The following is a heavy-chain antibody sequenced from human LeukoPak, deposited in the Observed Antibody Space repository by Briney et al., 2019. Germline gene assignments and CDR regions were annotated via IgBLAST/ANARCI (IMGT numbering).Heavy chain of an antibody. D-gene: IGHD3-22*01. CDR2: INTVASYI. CDR3: ARLRRNSDKSGFYYYYDY. Sequence: PGGSLRLSCAASGLIFSSFSFNWVRQGPGKGLEWVSSINTVASYIYYADSVKGRFTISRDNAKNSLYLQMNSLRAEDTGVYYCARLRRNSDKSGFYYYYDYWGKGTLVTVSS. CDR1: GLIFSSFS. J-gene: IGHJ4*02. V-gene: IGHV3-21*06.